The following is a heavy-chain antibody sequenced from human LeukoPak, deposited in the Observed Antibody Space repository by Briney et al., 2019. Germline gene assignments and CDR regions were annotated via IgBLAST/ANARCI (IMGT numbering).Heavy chain of an antibody. V-gene: IGHV4-34*01. CDR1: GGSFSGYY. Sequence: PSETLSLTCAVYGGSFSGYYWSWIRQPPGKGLEWIGEINHSGSTNYNPSLKSRVTISVDTSKNQFSLKLSSVTAADTAVYYCAREQPAAGNNGSTGSSGYSLDYWGQGTLVTVSS. CDR3: AREQPAAGNNGSTGSSGYSLDY. J-gene: IGHJ4*02. D-gene: IGHD3-22*01. CDR2: INHSGST.